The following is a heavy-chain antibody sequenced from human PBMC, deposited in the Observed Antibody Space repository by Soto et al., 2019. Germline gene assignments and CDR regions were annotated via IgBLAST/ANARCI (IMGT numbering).Heavy chain of an antibody. CDR3: ARHVTSGNHPVYYYYAMDV. D-gene: IGHD5-12*01. V-gene: IGHV5-10-1*01. J-gene: IGHJ6*02. Sequence: GESLKISCKGSGYSFTNYWISWVRQMPGEGLEWMGRIDPSDSYTNYSPSFQGHVTISADKSISTAYLQWSSLKASDTAMYFCARHVTSGNHPVYYYYAMDVWGQGTTVTVSS. CDR1: GYSFTNYW. CDR2: IDPSDSYT.